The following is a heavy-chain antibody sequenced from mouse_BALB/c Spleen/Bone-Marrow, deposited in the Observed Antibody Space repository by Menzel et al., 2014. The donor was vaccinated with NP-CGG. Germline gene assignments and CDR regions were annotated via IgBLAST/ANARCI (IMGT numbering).Heavy chain of an antibody. CDR1: GFTFTDYY. Sequence: EVKVVESGGGLVQPGGSLRLSCVTSGFTFTDYYMSWVRQPPGKALEWLGFIRNKANGYTTEYSASVKGRFTISRDNSQSILYLQMNTLRAEDSATYYCARDDYYAMDYWGQGTSVTVSS. CDR2: IRNKANGYTT. J-gene: IGHJ4*01. V-gene: IGHV7-3*02. CDR3: ARDDYYAMDY.